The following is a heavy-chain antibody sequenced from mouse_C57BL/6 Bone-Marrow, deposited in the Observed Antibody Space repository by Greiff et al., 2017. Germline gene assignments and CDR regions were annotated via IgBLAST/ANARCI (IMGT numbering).Heavy chain of an antibody. CDR1: GYTFTSYW. Sequence: QVQLQQPGAELVKPGASVKLSCKASGYTFTSYWMHWVKQRPGQGLEWIGMIHPNSGSTNYNEKFKGKATFTADTSSNTAYLQLSSLTTEDSAIYYCARPPWFAYWGQGTLVTVSA. CDR3: ARPPWFAY. CDR2: IHPNSGST. J-gene: IGHJ3*01. V-gene: IGHV1-64*01.